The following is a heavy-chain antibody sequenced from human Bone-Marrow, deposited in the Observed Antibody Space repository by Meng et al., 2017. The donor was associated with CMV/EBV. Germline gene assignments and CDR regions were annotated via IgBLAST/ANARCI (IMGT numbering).Heavy chain of an antibody. V-gene: IGHV3-30*04. Sequence: GESLKISCATSGFTFSSFTFNWVRQAPGKGLEWVTVISHDGSNKYYAGSVKGRFTISRDSSKNTVYLQMNSLRAEDTAVYYCAREGPRYQLLYEDYWGQGTLVTVSS. CDR3: AREGPRYQLLYEDY. CDR1: GFTFSSFT. CDR2: ISHDGSNK. J-gene: IGHJ4*02. D-gene: IGHD2-2*02.